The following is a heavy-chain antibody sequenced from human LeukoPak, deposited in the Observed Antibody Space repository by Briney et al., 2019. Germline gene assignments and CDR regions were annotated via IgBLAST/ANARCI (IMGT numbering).Heavy chain of an antibody. CDR3: SSLTHSYYSDTSGYYPYYYMDV. CDR1: AGSISSSDYY. D-gene: IGHD3-22*01. V-gene: IGHV4-39*02. Sequence: ASETLSLTCTVSAGSISSSDYYWGWIRQSPGKGLEWIGRISYSGNTYYNPSLKSRVTISVTTSKNHFSLRLSSVTAADTAVYYCSSLTHSYYSDTSGYYPYYYMDVWGEGTTVAVSS. J-gene: IGHJ6*03. CDR2: ISYSGNT.